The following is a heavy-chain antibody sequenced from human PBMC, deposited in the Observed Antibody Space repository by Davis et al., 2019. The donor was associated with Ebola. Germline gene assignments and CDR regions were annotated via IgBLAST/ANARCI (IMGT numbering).Heavy chain of an antibody. CDR1: GFTFSIYA. D-gene: IGHD4-17*01. V-gene: IGHV3-64*01. CDR3: ARVGYYGDSLSAFDI. CDR2: ISSNGGST. Sequence: GSLSLSCAPSGFTFSIYAMHWVRQAPGKGLEYVSAISSNGGSTYYANSVKGRFTTSRGNSKNTLYLQMGSLRAEDMAVYYCARVGYYGDSLSAFDIWGQGTMVTVSS. J-gene: IGHJ3*02.